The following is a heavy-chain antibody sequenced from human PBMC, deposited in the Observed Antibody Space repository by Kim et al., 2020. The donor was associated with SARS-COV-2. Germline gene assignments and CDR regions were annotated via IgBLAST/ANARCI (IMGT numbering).Heavy chain of an antibody. CDR2: ISGSGGST. V-gene: IGHV3-23*01. J-gene: IGHJ4*02. CDR3: ARGGGYFDY. D-gene: IGHD2-15*01. Sequence: GGSLRLSCAASGFTFSSFGLSWVRQAPGKGLEWVSGISGSGGSTHYADPVKGRFTITRDNSKDTQYLQVNSLRADDTAVYYCARGGGYFDYWGQGTLVTVSS. CDR1: GFTFSSFG.